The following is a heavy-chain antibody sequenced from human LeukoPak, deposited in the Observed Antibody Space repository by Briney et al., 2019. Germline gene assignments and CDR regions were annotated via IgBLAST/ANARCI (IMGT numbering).Heavy chain of an antibody. V-gene: IGHV3-64*02. CDR1: GFTFSSYA. D-gene: IGHD2-2*01. Sequence: GGSLRLSCAASGFTFSSYAMHWVRQAPGKGLEYVSAISSNGGSTYYADSVKGRFTISRDNSKNTLYLQMGSLRAEDMAVYYRARGGYIVVVPAALDYWGQGTLVTVSS. CDR3: ARGGYIVVVPAALDY. CDR2: ISSNGGST. J-gene: IGHJ4*02.